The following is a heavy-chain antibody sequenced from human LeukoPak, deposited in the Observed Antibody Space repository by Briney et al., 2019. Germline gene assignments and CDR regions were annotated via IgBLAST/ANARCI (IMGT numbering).Heavy chain of an antibody. J-gene: IGHJ4*02. Sequence: SETLSLTCTVSGGSLSSYYWNWIRQPPGKGLEWIGYIYYSGSTNYNPSLRGRVTISLDTSKNQFSLKLSSVTAADTAVYYCATNEWSGYYFEYWGQGTLVPVSS. V-gene: IGHV4-59*01. CDR3: ATNEWSGYYFEY. CDR1: GGSLSSYY. CDR2: IYYSGST. D-gene: IGHD3-3*01.